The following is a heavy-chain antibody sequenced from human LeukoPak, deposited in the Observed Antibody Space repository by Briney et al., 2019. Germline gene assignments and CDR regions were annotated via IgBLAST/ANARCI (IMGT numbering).Heavy chain of an antibody. CDR1: GGSISSYY. D-gene: IGHD6-25*01. V-gene: IGHV4-59*01. J-gene: IGHJ4*02. Sequence: NPSETLSLTCTVSGGSISSYYWSWIRQPPGKGLEWIGYIYYSGSTNYNPSLKSRVTISVDTSKNQFSLKLSSVTAADTAVYYCARAPPYQRGYFDYWGQGTLVTVSS. CDR3: ARAPPYQRGYFDY. CDR2: IYYSGST.